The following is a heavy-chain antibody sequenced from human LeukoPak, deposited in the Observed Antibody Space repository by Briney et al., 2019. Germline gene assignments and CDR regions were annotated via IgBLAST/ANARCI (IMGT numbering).Heavy chain of an antibody. Sequence: GGSLRLSCAASGFTFSSYWMHWVRQAPGKGLVWVSRINSDGSSTTYADSVKGRFTISRDNGQNTLYLQMNSLRAEDTAVYYCAREGRGYSYAFEYWGQGTLVTVSS. CDR2: INSDGSST. D-gene: IGHD5-18*01. V-gene: IGHV3-74*01. CDR3: AREGRGYSYAFEY. CDR1: GFTFSSYW. J-gene: IGHJ4*02.